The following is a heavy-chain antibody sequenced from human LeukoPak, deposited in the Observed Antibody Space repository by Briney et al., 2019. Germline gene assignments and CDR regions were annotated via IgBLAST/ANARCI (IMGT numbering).Heavy chain of an antibody. Sequence: SETLSLTCTVSGDSPSSYSWSWIRQPPGKGLEWIGYVYNSGSTTYNPSLKSRLTISLDTSKKQFSLNLRSVTAADTAVYYCASDYGSGSYRFDYWGQGILVIVSS. D-gene: IGHD3-10*01. J-gene: IGHJ4*02. CDR1: GDSPSSYS. CDR3: ASDYGSGSYRFDY. CDR2: VYNSGST. V-gene: IGHV4-59*01.